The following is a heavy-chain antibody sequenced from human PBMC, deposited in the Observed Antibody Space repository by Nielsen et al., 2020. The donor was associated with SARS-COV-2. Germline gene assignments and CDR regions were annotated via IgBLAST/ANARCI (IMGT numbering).Heavy chain of an antibody. D-gene: IGHD1-26*01. J-gene: IGHJ5*02. CDR1: GDTFSRYT. CDR3: ARGAWLDP. CDR2: IIPILGIA. V-gene: IGHV1-69*02. Sequence: SVKVSCKASGDTFSRYTISWVRQAPGQGLEWMGRIIPILGIAIYAQKFQGRVTITADKSTNTAYMELRSLRSEDTAVYYCARGAWLDPWGQGTLVSVSS.